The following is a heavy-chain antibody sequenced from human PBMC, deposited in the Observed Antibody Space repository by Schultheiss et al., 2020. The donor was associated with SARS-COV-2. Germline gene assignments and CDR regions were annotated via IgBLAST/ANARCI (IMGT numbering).Heavy chain of an antibody. CDR1: GGSISSGGYY. V-gene: IGHV4-31*01. CDR3: ATTTVTNGGNAFDI. CDR2: IYYSGST. Sequence: SETLSLTCTVSGGSISSGGYYWSWIRQHPGKGLEWIGYIYYSGSTYYNPSLKSLVTISVDTSKNQFSLKLSSVTAADTAVYYCATTTVTNGGNAFDIWGQGTMVTVSS. D-gene: IGHD4-17*01. J-gene: IGHJ3*02.